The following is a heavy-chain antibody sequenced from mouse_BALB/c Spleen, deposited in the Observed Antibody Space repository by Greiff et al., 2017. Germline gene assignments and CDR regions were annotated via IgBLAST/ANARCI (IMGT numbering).Heavy chain of an antibody. CDR2: INPSTGYT. CDR3: ARKLRLRYAMDY. CDR1: GYTFTSYW. Sequence: VQLQQSGAELAKPGASVKMSCKASGYTFTSYWMHWVKQRPGQGLEWIGYINPSTGYTEYNQKFKDKATLTADKSSSTAYMQLSSLTSEDSAVYYCARKLRLRYAMDYWGQGTSVTVSS. D-gene: IGHD1-2*01. J-gene: IGHJ4*01. V-gene: IGHV1-7*01.